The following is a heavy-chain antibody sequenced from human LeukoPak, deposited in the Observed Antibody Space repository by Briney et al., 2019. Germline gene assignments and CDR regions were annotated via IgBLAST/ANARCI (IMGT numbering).Heavy chain of an antibody. Sequence: GGSLRLSCAASGFTFSSYGMHWVRQAPGKGLEWVAVISYDGSNKYYADSVKGRFTISRDNSKNTLYLQMNSLRAEDTAVYYCAKDTLYYYDSSGYPNWYFDLWGRGTLVTVSS. CDR2: ISYDGSNK. CDR1: GFTFSSYG. J-gene: IGHJ2*01. V-gene: IGHV3-30*18. CDR3: AKDTLYYYDSSGYPNWYFDL. D-gene: IGHD3-22*01.